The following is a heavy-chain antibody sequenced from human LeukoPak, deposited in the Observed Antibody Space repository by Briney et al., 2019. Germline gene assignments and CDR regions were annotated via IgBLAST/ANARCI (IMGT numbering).Heavy chain of an antibody. D-gene: IGHD4-17*01. CDR2: IYYSGST. J-gene: IGHJ5*02. CDR3: ARETLTTSRWFDP. V-gene: IGHV4-30-4*01. Sequence: NPSETLSLTCIVSGGSISSGDYYWSWIRQPPGKGLEWIGYIYYSGSTYYNPSLKSRVTISVDTSKNQFSLKQSSVTAADTAVYYCARETLTTSRWFDPWGQGTLVTVSS. CDR1: GGSISSGDYY.